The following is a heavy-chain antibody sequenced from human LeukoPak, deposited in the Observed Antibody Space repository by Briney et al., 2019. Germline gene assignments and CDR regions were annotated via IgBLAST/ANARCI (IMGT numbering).Heavy chain of an antibody. V-gene: IGHV1-18*01. CDR3: ARVPTYYYDSSGYNLLPFFDY. J-gene: IGHJ4*02. Sequence: ASVKVSCTASGYTFTSYGISWVRQAPGQGLEWMGWISAYNGNTNYAQKLQGRVTITADESTSTAYMELSSLRSEDTAVYYCARVPTYYYDSSGYNLLPFFDYWGQGTLVTVSS. D-gene: IGHD3-22*01. CDR1: GYTFTSYG. CDR2: ISAYNGNT.